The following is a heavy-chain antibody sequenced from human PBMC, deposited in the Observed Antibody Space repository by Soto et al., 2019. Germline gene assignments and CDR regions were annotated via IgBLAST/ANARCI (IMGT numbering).Heavy chain of an antibody. CDR1: GYTFTSYG. V-gene: IGHV1-18*04. D-gene: IGHD3-3*01. J-gene: IGHJ2*01. Sequence: QVQLVQSGAEVKKPGASVKVSCKASGYTFTSYGISWVRQAPGQGLEWMGWIHAYNGNTNYAQKPHGRVNMTTDTSTSTAYMELRSLRSDDTAVYYCARDPLRFLEWSTPGWYFDLWGRGTLVTVSS. CDR3: ARDPLRFLEWSTPGWYFDL. CDR2: IHAYNGNT.